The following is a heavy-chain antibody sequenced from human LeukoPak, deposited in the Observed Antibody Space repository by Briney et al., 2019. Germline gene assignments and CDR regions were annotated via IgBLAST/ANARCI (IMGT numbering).Heavy chain of an antibody. CDR1: GGSISSYY. Sequence: SETLSLTCTVSGGSISSYYWSRIRQPPGKGLEWIGYIYYSGSTNYNPSLKSRVTISVDTSKNQFSLRLSSVTAADTAVYYCASGGYSSSWYGYYYYYYMDVWGKGTTVTISS. J-gene: IGHJ6*03. CDR3: ASGGYSSSWYGYYYYYYMDV. V-gene: IGHV4-59*12. CDR2: IYYSGST. D-gene: IGHD6-13*01.